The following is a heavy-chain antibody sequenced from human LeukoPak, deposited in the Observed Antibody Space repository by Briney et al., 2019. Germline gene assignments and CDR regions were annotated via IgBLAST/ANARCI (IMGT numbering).Heavy chain of an antibody. CDR1: GFTFSSYS. J-gene: IGHJ5*02. V-gene: IGHV3-21*01. Sequence: GGSLRLSCAASGFTFSSYSMNWVRQAPGKGLEWVSSISSSSSYIYYADSVKGRFTISRDNAKNSLYLQMNSLRAEDTAVYYCARVVEIGDFWSGYYPSWFDPWGQGTLVTVFS. D-gene: IGHD3-3*01. CDR3: ARVVEIGDFWSGYYPSWFDP. CDR2: ISSSSSYI.